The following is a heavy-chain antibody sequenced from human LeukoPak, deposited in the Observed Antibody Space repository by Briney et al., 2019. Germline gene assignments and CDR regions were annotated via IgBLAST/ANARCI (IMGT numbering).Heavy chain of an antibody. CDR1: GYSMSSGYY. V-gene: IGHV4-38-2*02. CDR2: IFHSGNS. CDR3: ARVGYNWNLWFDF. D-gene: IGHD1-7*01. J-gene: IGHJ3*01. Sequence: TSETLSLTCTVSGYSMSSGYYWGWIRQPPGKGLQWIGSIFHSGNSYYNPSLKSRVTISVDTSKNQFSLRVNSVTAADTAVYYCARVGYNWNLWFDFWGQGTTVTVSS.